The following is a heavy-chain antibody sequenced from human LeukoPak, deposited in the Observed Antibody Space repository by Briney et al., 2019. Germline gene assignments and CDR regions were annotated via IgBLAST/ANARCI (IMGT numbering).Heavy chain of an antibody. Sequence: SGGSLRLSCAASGFTFSSYAMSWVRQAPGKGLEWVSAISGSGGSTYYADSVKGRFTISRDNSRNTLYLQMNSLRAEDTPVYYCAKAGNIVVVPAAPGRGVGYNWFDPWGQGTLVTVSS. V-gene: IGHV3-23*01. D-gene: IGHD2-2*01. CDR3: AKAGNIVVVPAAPGRGVGYNWFDP. CDR2: ISGSGGST. J-gene: IGHJ5*02. CDR1: GFTFSSYA.